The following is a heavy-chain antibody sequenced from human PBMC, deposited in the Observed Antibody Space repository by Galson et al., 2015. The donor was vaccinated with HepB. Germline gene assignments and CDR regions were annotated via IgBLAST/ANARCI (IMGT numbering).Heavy chain of an antibody. V-gene: IGHV4-39*01. CDR3: ARHPLDSADGIALDI. CDR1: GGSISSSSYY. J-gene: IGHJ3*02. CDR2: IYNSVTT. Sequence: ETLSLTCTVSGGSISSSSYYWDWIRQPPGKGLEWIATIYNSVTTYYNPSLKSRVTISVDTSRNQFSLNLNSVTAADTAVYFCARHPLDSADGIALDIWGHGAMVTVSS. D-gene: IGHD6-13*01.